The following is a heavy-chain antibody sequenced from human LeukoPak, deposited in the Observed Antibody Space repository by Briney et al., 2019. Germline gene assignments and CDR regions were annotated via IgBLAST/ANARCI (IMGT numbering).Heavy chain of an antibody. CDR2: ISYDGSNK. Sequence: GGSLRLSCAASGFTFSSYAMHWVRQAPGEGLEWVAVISYDGSNKYYADSVKGRFTISRDNSKNTLYLQMNSLRAEDTAVYYCARKTDSGGQGDYWGPGTLVTVSS. CDR3: ARKTDSGGQGDY. D-gene: IGHD3-22*01. V-gene: IGHV3-30*14. CDR1: GFTFSSYA. J-gene: IGHJ4*02.